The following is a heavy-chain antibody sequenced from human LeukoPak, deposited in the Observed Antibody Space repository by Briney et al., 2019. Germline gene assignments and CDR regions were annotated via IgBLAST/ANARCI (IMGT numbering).Heavy chain of an antibody. CDR2: IHYSGST. D-gene: IGHD3-16*01. J-gene: IGHJ4*02. CDR3: ARGFGAVNRGPSFDY. V-gene: IGHV4-59*01. CDR1: GGSMRSYY. Sequence: SETLSLTCTVSGGSMRSYYWSWVRQPPGKGLEWIGSIHYSGSTNSTPSLKSRVTISVDPSKNQFSLKLSSMTAADTAVYYCARGFGAVNRGPSFDYWGQGTLVTVSS.